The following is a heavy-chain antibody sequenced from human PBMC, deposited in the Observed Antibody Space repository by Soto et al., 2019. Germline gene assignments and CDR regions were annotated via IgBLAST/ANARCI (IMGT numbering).Heavy chain of an antibody. V-gene: IGHV1-69*02. CDR3: ATRMVYDFWSGYYTESWFDP. CDR2: IIPILGIA. CDR1: GGTFSSYT. D-gene: IGHD3-3*01. Sequence: QVQLVQSGAEVKKPGSSVKVSCKASGGTFSSYTISWVRQAPGQGLEWMGRIIPILGIANYAQKFQGRVTITADKSTSTAYMELSSLRSEDTAVYYCATRMVYDFWSGYYTESWFDPWGQGTLVTVSS. J-gene: IGHJ5*02.